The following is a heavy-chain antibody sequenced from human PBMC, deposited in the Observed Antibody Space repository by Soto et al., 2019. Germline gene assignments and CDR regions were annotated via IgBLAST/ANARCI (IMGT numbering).Heavy chain of an antibody. V-gene: IGHV4-34*01. CDR1: GGSFSGYY. D-gene: IGHD2-15*01. CDR2: INHSGST. CDR3: GRGGRYCSGGSCPSDYYYYMDV. Sequence: SETLSLTCAVYGGSFSGYYWSWIRQPPGKGLEWIGEINHSGSTNYNPSLKSRVTISVDTSKNQFSLKMSSVTTADTAEYYCGRGGRYCSGGSCPSDYYYYMDVWGKGTTVTVSS. J-gene: IGHJ6*03.